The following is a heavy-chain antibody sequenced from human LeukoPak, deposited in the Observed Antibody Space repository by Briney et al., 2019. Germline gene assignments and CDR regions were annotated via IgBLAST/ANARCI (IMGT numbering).Heavy chain of an antibody. D-gene: IGHD3-22*01. V-gene: IGHV4-34*01. CDR1: GGSFSGYY. J-gene: IGHJ3*02. CDR2: INHSGST. Sequence: PSETLSLTCAVYGGSFSGYYWSWIRQPPGKGLEWIGEINHSGSTNYNPSLKSRVTISVDTSKNQFSLKLSSVTAADTAVYSCATITTYNYDSTGPLVGAFDIGGQGTMVTVSS. CDR3: ATITTYNYDSTGPLVGAFDI.